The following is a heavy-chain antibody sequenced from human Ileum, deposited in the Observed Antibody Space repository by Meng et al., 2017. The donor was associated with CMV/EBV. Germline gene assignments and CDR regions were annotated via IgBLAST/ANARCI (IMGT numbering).Heavy chain of an antibody. CDR1: GGTFSSYT. Sequence: SGGTFSSYTISWVRQAPGQGLEWMGRIIPILGIANYAQKFQGRVTITADKSTSTAYMELSSLRSEDTAVYYCARDRSVGGYSYGSIDYWGQGTLVTV. J-gene: IGHJ4*02. D-gene: IGHD5-18*01. CDR2: IIPILGIA. CDR3: ARDRSVGGYSYGSIDY. V-gene: IGHV1-69*04.